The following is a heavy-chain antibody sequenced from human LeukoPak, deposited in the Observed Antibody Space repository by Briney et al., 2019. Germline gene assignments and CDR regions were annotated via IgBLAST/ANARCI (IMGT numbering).Heavy chain of an antibody. V-gene: IGHV4-59*08. CDR1: GGSMGTYY. D-gene: IGHD2-21*01. CDR2: IYYRGST. CDR3: ARHGAIPEY. J-gene: IGHJ4*02. Sequence: SETLSPTCSVSGGSMGTYYWTWVRQPPGKGLEWIGYIYYRGSTNYNPSLKSRVTISEDTAKNQFSLKLTSVTAADTAVYYCARHGAIPEYWGQGSLVIVSS.